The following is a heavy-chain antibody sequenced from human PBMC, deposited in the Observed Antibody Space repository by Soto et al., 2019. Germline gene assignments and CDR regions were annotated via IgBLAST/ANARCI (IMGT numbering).Heavy chain of an antibody. CDR3: ARGELGGTTYFDY. V-gene: IGHV4-38-2*01. D-gene: IGHD1-26*01. J-gene: IGHJ4*02. CDR1: GYSISSDYY. Sequence: SETLSLTCAVSGYSISSDYYWGWIRQPPGKGLEWIGGIYHSGSTYYNPSLKSRVTISVDTSKNQFSLKLSSVTAADTAVYFCARGELGGTTYFDYWGQGTLVTVSS. CDR2: IYHSGST.